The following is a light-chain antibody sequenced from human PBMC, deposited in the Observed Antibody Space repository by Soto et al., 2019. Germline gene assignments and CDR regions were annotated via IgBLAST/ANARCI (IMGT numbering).Light chain of an antibody. CDR3: QQYNNWPLT. CDR1: HCISSN. J-gene: IGKJ4*01. Sequence: VLTQSPATLSVSPGERATLSCRASHCISSNLAWYQQKPGQAPRLLIYGTSTRATGIPAGFSGGGSGTEFTLTISSLQSEDFAVYYCQQYNNWPLTFGGGTKVDIK. CDR2: GTS. V-gene: IGKV3-15*01.